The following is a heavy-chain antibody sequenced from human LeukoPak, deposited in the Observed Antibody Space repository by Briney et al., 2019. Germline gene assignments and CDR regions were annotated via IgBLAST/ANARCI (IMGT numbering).Heavy chain of an antibody. CDR3: ATFSYAGNAGGSVGY. CDR1: GFTFSSYW. D-gene: IGHD4-23*01. V-gene: IGHV3-53*01. J-gene: IGHJ4*02. Sequence: GGSLRLSCAASGFTFSSYWMTWVRQAPGKGLEWVSVFYSGGNTYYADSVQGRFTISRDTSKNTVDLQMNSLRSEDAAVYYCATFSYAGNAGGSVGYWGQGTLVTVSS. CDR2: FYSGGNT.